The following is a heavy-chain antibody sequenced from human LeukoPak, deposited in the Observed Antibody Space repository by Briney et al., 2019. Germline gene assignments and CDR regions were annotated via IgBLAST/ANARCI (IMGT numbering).Heavy chain of an antibody. CDR2: IDTAGDT. D-gene: IGHD6-19*01. CDR1: GFAFSRFD. J-gene: IGHJ4*02. Sequence: GGSLRLSCLASGFAFSRFDMHWVRQPIGKGLEWVSGIDTAGDTYYPDSVKGRFTISRENVKNSIYLHMTSLRAEDTAVYFCVRADSSGWPDLDYWGQGTLVTVSS. V-gene: IGHV3-13*01. CDR3: VRADSSGWPDLDY.